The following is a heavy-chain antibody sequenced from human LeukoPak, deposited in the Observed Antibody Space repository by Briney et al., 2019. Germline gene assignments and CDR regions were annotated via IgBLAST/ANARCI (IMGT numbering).Heavy chain of an antibody. V-gene: IGHV4-4*09. CDR2: IYTSGST. D-gene: IGHD1-26*01. CDR1: GGSISSYY. CDR3: ARLVDPMGDYYMDV. J-gene: IGHJ6*03. Sequence: PSETLSLTCTVSGGSISSYYWSWIRQPPGKGLEWMGYIYTSGSTNYNPSLKSRVTISVDTSKNQFSLKLSSVTAADTAVYYCARLVDPMGDYYMDVWGKGTTVTVSS.